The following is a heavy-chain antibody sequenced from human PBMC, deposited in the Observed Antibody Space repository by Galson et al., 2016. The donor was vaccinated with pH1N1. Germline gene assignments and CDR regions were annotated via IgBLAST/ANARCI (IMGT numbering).Heavy chain of an antibody. CDR3: ARRSAEYGMDV. CDR1: GYTFSKFW. V-gene: IGHV5-51*03. Sequence: QSGAEVKKPGESLRISCEGSGYTFSKFWIAWVRQMPGKGLEWMGNIYPGDSDTKYSPSFEGQVTFSADKSISTAFLQWSSLKASDTAIYFCARRSAEYGMDVWGQGTKVIVSS. J-gene: IGHJ6*02. CDR2: IYPGDSDT. D-gene: IGHD2-15*01.